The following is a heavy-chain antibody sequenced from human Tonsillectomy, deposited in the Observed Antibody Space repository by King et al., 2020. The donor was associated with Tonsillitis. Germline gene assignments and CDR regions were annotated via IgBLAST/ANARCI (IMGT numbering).Heavy chain of an antibody. CDR1: GFTFSDYT. CDR2: INGRGRYI. Sequence: VQLVESGGGLVKPGWSLRLSCAASGFTFSDYTINWVRQAPGKGLEWVSSINGRGRYIYYADSVRGRITISRDNAKSSLFLQMNSLTAEDTAVYYCARDRLSGDYWGQGTLVTVSS. D-gene: IGHD2-21*02. V-gene: IGHV3-21*01. J-gene: IGHJ4*02. CDR3: ARDRLSGDY.